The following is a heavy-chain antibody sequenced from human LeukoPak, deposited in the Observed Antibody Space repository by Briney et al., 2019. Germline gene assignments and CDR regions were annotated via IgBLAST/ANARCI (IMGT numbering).Heavy chain of an antibody. V-gene: IGHV3-30*03. CDR2: VTSDGRTE. Sequence: GTSLRLSCAASGFIFRNYGFHWVRQAPGRGPEWVAGVTSDGRTEVYVDSVKRRFTLSRGNSKNTVYLQMNWLRSEDTGVYYCARDLGFGAPDDYWDQGTLVTVSS. CDR1: GFIFRNYG. D-gene: IGHD3-10*01. CDR3: ARDLGFGAPDDY. J-gene: IGHJ4*02.